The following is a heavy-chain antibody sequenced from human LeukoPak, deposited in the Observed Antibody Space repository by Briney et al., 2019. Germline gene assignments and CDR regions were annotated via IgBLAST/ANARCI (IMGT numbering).Heavy chain of an antibody. CDR2: IYTSGST. Sequence: SETLSLTCTVSGGSISSGSYYWSWIRQPAGKGLEWIGRIYTSGSTNYNPSLKSRVTISVDTSKNQFSLKLSSVTAADTAVYYCARGRSGYSRAWGQGTLVTVSS. J-gene: IGHJ5*02. V-gene: IGHV4-61*02. CDR3: ARGRSGYSRA. CDR1: GGSISSGSYY. D-gene: IGHD5-12*01.